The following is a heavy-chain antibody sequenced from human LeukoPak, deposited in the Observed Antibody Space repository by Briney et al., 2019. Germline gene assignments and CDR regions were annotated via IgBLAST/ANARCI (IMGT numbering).Heavy chain of an antibody. CDR1: GYTFTSYD. D-gene: IGHD3-3*01. J-gene: IGHJ4*02. V-gene: IGHV1-8*01. CDR3: AREGNYDSLDY. CDR2: MNPNSGNT. Sequence: ASVKVSCKASGYTFTSYDINWVRLATGQGLEWMGWMNPNSGNTGYAQNFQGRVTMTRTTSITTAYMELSSLRSEDTAVYYCAREGNYDSLDYWGQGTLVTVSS.